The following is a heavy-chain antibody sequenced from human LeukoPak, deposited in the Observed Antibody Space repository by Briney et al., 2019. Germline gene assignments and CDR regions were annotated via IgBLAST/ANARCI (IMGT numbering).Heavy chain of an antibody. CDR1: GGTFSSYA. CDR3: ARVAAAGYYYYYYMDV. J-gene: IGHJ6*03. Sequence: SVKVSCKASGGTFSSYAISWVRQAPGQGLEWMGGIIPIFGTANYAQKFQGRVTITTDESTSTAYMELSSLRSEDTAVYYCARVAAAGYYYYYYMDVWGKGTTVTVSS. D-gene: IGHD6-13*01. CDR2: IIPIFGTA. V-gene: IGHV1-69*05.